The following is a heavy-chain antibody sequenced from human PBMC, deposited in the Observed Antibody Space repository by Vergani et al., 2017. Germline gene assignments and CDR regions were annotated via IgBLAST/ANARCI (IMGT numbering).Heavy chain of an antibody. CDR2: ISSSGSTI. J-gene: IGHJ4*02. Sequence: EVQLVESGGGLVQPGGSLRLSCAASGFTFSSYEMNWVRQAPGKGLEWVSYISSSGSTIYYADSVKGRFTISRDNAKNSLYLQMNSLRAEDTAVYYCAKDVVGARPPGPFDYWGQGTLVTVSS. V-gene: IGHV3-48*03. CDR1: GFTFSSYE. D-gene: IGHD1-26*01. CDR3: AKDVVGARPPGPFDY.